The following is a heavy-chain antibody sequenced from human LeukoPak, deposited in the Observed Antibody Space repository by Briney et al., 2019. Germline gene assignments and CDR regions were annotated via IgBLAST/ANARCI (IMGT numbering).Heavy chain of an antibody. V-gene: IGHV4-4*02. CDR3: ARDMRSQSNYFDY. CDR2: IYHSGST. D-gene: IGHD3-16*01. CDR1: GGSISSSNW. J-gene: IGHJ4*02. Sequence: SGTLSLTCAVSGGSISSSNWWSWVRQPPGKGLEWIGEIYHSGSTNYNPSLKSRVTISVDKSKNQFSLKLSSVTAADTAVYYCARDMRSQSNYFDYWGQGTLVTVSS.